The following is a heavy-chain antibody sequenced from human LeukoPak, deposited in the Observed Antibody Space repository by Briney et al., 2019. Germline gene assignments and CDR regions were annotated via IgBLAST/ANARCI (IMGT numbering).Heavy chain of an antibody. CDR3: ARALGYYDFWSGWSY. CDR1: GFTFSSYA. Sequence: PGGSLRLSCAASGFTFSSYAMHWVRQAPGKGLEWVAVISYDGSNKYYADSVKGRFTISRDNSKNTLYLQMNSLRAEDTAVYYRARALGYYDFWSGWSYWGQGTLVTVSS. V-gene: IGHV3-30-3*01. CDR2: ISYDGSNK. J-gene: IGHJ4*02. D-gene: IGHD3-3*01.